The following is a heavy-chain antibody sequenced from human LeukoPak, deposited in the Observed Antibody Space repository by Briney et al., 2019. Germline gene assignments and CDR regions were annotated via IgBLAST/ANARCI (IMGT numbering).Heavy chain of an antibody. Sequence: QPGRSLRLSCAVSGFTFSHYGMHWVRQAPGKGLEWVAVISYDANSKYYADSVKGRFTISRDNSKNTVSLQMNSLRPEDTALYYCAKDRRGYSGYDADTFDIWGQGTMVTVSS. CDR2: ISYDANSK. D-gene: IGHD5-12*01. V-gene: IGHV3-30*18. CDR1: GFTFSHYG. CDR3: AKDRRGYSGYDADTFDI. J-gene: IGHJ3*02.